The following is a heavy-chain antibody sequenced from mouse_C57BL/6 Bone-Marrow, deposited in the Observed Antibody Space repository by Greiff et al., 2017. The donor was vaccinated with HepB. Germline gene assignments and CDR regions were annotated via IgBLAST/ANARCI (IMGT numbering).Heavy chain of an antibody. D-gene: IGHD2-12*01. J-gene: IGHJ3*01. V-gene: IGHV14-3*01. CDR3: ARRYSNDGALFAY. CDR2: IDPADGNT. Sequence: EVKLMESVAELVRPGASVKLSCTASGFNIKNNYMHWVKQRPEQGLEWIGRIDPADGNTKYAPKFQGKATITADTSSNTAYLQLSSLTSEDTAIYYFARRYSNDGALFAYWGQGTLVPVSA. CDR1: GFNIKNNY.